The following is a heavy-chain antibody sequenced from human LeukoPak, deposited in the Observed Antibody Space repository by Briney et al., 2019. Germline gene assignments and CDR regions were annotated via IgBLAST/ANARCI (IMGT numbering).Heavy chain of an antibody. J-gene: IGHJ4*02. Sequence: SETLSLTCTVSGGSISSGGYSWTWIRQPPGKGLEWVGYIYHSGSTYYNPSLKGRVTISVDRSKNQFSLKLSSVTAADTAVYYCARQGYSYADDYWGQGTLVTVSS. V-gene: IGHV4-30-2*01. D-gene: IGHD5-18*01. CDR1: GGSISSGGYS. CDR3: ARQGYSYADDY. CDR2: IYHSGST.